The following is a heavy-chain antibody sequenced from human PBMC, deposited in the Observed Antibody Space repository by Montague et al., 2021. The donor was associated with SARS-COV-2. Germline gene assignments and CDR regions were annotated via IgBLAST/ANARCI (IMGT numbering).Heavy chain of an antibody. Sequence: SETLSLTCTVSGGSISSYYWSWIRQPAGKGLEWIGRIYTSGSTNYNPSLKSRVTMSVDTSKNQFSLKLSSVTAADTAVYYCAREGGITICGVVIGSPYYYYMDVWGKGTTVTVSS. CDR2: IYTSGST. CDR3: AREGGITICGVVIGSPYYYYMDV. D-gene: IGHD3-3*01. CDR1: GGSISSYY. J-gene: IGHJ6*03. V-gene: IGHV4-4*07.